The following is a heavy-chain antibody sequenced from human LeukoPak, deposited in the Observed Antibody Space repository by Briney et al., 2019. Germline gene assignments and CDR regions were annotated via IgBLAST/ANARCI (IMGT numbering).Heavy chain of an antibody. D-gene: IGHD3-22*01. Sequence: GGSLRLSCAASRFTFSSYWMSWVRQAPGKGLEWVANIKQDGSEKYYVDSVKGRFTISRDNAKNSLYLQMNSLRAEDTAVYYCDADDSSHDYWGQGTLVTVSS. CDR3: DADDSSHDY. V-gene: IGHV3-7*01. J-gene: IGHJ4*02. CDR2: IKQDGSEK. CDR1: RFTFSSYW.